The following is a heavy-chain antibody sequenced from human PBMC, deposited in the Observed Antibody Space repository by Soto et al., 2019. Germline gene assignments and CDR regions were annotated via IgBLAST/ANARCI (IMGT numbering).Heavy chain of an antibody. CDR2: ISYSGST. CDR3: ARKNLRNSGWYLDS. Sequence: SETLSLTCTVSGGSVSSGGYDWSWIRQPPGKGLDWIGHISYSGSTNYNPSLKSRVTISLDTSKNQFSLNLGSVATADTAIYYCARKNLRNSGWYLDSWGQGTLVTVSS. D-gene: IGHD6-19*01. CDR1: GGSVSSGGYD. J-gene: IGHJ4*02. V-gene: IGHV4-61*08.